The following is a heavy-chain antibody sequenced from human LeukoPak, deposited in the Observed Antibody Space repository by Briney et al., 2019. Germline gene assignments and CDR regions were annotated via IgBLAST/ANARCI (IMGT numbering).Heavy chain of an antibody. CDR3: ARGVIIRGWLDP. Sequence: GGSLRLSCAASGFIFSNDWMSWVRQAPGKGLEWVANIKQDGSEEYYVDSVKGRFNISRDNAKNSLYLQMSSLRAEDTAVYYCARGVIIRGWLDPWGQGTLVTVSS. D-gene: IGHD3-16*02. V-gene: IGHV3-7*01. J-gene: IGHJ5*02. CDR2: IKQDGSEE. CDR1: GFIFSNDW.